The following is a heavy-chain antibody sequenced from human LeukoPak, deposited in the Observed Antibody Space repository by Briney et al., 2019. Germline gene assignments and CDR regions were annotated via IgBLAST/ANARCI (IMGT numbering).Heavy chain of an antibody. CDR1: GFTFSNYG. CDR2: ISYDGSNK. D-gene: IGHD3-3*01. V-gene: IGHV3-30*19. CDR3: ARGASYDFWSGYSSYYYYMDV. Sequence: GGSLRLSCAASGFTFSNYGMHWVRQPPGKGLEWVAVISYDGSNKYYADSVKGRFTISRDNSKNTLYLQMNSLRAEDTAVYYCARGASYDFWSGYSSYYYYMDVWGKGTTVTVSS. J-gene: IGHJ6*03.